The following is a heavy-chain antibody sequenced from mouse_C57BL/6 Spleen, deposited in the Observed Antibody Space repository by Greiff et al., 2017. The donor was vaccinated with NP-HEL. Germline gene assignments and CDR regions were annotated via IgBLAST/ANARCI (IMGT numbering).Heavy chain of an antibody. Sequence: EVKVVESGEGLVKPGGSLKLSCAASGFTFSSYAMSWVRQTPEKRLEWVAYISSGGDYIYYADTVKGRFTISRDNARNTLYLQMSSLKSEDTAMYYCTRDTFYGSSYGYFDVWGTGTTVTVSS. D-gene: IGHD1-1*01. CDR3: TRDTFYGSSYGYFDV. V-gene: IGHV5-9-1*02. CDR1: GFTFSSYA. J-gene: IGHJ1*03. CDR2: ISSGGDYI.